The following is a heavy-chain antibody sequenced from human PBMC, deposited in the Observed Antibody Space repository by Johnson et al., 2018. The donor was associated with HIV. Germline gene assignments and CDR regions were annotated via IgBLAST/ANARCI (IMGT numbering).Heavy chain of an antibody. J-gene: IGHJ3*02. D-gene: IGHD3-10*01. CDR1: GFIFDDYD. CDR2: ISWNGGST. CDR3: GRGSMVRGAYDGFDI. Sequence: EVQLVESGGGVVRPGGSLRLSCAASGFIFDDYDMSWVRQAPGKGLEWVSGISWNGGSTGYADSVEGRFTISRDNAKNSLYLQMNSLRAEDTALYYCGRGSMVRGAYDGFDIWGHGTLVTVSS. V-gene: IGHV3-20*04.